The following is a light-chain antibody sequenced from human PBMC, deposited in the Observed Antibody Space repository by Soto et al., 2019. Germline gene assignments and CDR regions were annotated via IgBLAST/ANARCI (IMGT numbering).Light chain of an antibody. CDR3: QQFGSSPWT. V-gene: IGKV3-20*01. Sequence: EIVLMQSPGTLSLSPGERATLSCRASQSISSSSLAWYQQKAGQSPRLLIYGSSSRATGIPDRFGGSGSGTDFTLTTSRLEPEDFAVYFCQQFGSSPWTFGQGTKVDIK. CDR1: QSISSSS. J-gene: IGKJ1*01. CDR2: GSS.